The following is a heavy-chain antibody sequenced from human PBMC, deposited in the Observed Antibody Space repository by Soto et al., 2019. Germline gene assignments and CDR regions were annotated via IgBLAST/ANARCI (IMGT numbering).Heavy chain of an antibody. Sequence: GASVKVSCKASGYTFTSYGISWVRQAPGQGLEWMGWISAYNGNTNYAQKLQGRVTMTTDTSTSTAYMELRSLRSDDTAVYYCARVPDYGDANYYYYGMDVWGQGTTVTVSS. D-gene: IGHD4-17*01. J-gene: IGHJ6*02. V-gene: IGHV1-18*04. CDR1: GYTFTSYG. CDR2: ISAYNGNT. CDR3: ARVPDYGDANYYYYGMDV.